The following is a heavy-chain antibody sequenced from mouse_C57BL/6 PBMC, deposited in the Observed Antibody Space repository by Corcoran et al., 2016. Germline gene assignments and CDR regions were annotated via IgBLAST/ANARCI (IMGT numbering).Heavy chain of an antibody. V-gene: IGHV9-3*01. CDR3: ARVGDYYGSSLYYFDY. Sequence: QIQLVQSGPELKKPGETVKISCKASGYTFTTYGMSWVKQAPGEGLKWMGWINTYSGVPTYADDFKGRFAFSLETSASTAYLQINNLKNEDTATYFCARVGDYYGSSLYYFDYWGQGTTLTVSS. D-gene: IGHD1-1*01. CDR1: GYTFTTYG. J-gene: IGHJ2*01. CDR2: INTYSGVP.